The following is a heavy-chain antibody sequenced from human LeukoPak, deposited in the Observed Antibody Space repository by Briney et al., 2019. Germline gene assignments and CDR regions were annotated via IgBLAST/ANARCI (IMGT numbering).Heavy chain of an antibody. Sequence: GSLRLSCAASGFTFSSYSMNWVRQAPGKGLEWVSYISSSSSTIYYADSVKGRFTISRDNAKNSLYLQMNSLRAEDTAVYYCATQNEYCSGGSCYYGADYYYGMDVWGQGTTVTVSS. CDR2: ISSSSSTI. J-gene: IGHJ6*02. CDR3: ATQNEYCSGGSCYYGADYYYGMDV. D-gene: IGHD2-15*01. CDR1: GFTFSSYS. V-gene: IGHV3-48*01.